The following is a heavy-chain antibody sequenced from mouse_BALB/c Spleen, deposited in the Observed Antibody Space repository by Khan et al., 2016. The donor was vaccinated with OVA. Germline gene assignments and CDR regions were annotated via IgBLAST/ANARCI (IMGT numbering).Heavy chain of an antibody. CDR3: ARDYNIDY. Sequence: EVELVESGGGLVQPGGSRKLSCAASGFTFSRFGMHWVRQAPGKGLEWVAYICSGSSSIYYSDTVKGRSTISSDNPNNTLFMQMTSLTSEDTAMYYCARDYNIDYWGQGTTLTVSS. V-gene: IGHV5-17*02. CDR2: ICSGSSSI. CDR1: GFTFSRFG. D-gene: IGHD1-3*01. J-gene: IGHJ2*01.